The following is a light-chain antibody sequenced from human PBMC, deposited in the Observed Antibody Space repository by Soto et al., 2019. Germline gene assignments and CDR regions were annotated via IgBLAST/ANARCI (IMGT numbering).Light chain of an antibody. Sequence: EIVLTQSPGTLSLSPGERATLSCRASQSISSTYLAWYQQKPGQAPRLLLYDTSRRATGIPDRFSGSGSGTDFTLTISRVEPEDFAVYYCQQYGRSPDLFTFGPGTKVDIK. CDR3: QQYGRSPDLFT. CDR2: DTS. CDR1: QSISSTY. V-gene: IGKV3-20*01. J-gene: IGKJ3*01.